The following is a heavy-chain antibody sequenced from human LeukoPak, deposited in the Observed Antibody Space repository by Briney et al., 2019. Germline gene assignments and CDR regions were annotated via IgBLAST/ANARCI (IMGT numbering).Heavy chain of an antibody. CDR2: IYSSGNT. CDR3: ARVGAAAGDDAFDI. J-gene: IGHJ3*02. V-gene: IGHV4-4*07. D-gene: IGHD6-13*01. CDR1: GGSISSHY. Sequence: SETLSLTCTVSGGSISSHYWNWIRQPAGKGLEWIGHIYSSGNTNYNPSLKSRVTMSVDTSKNQFSLKLRSVTAADTAVYYCARVGAAAGDDAFDIWGQGTMVTVSS.